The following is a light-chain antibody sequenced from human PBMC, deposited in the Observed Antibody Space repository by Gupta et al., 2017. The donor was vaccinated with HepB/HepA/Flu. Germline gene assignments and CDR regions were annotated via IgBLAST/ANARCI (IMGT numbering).Light chain of an antibody. J-gene: IGKJ1*01. CDR1: QDISSW. CDR2: SAS. CDR3: QQASTFPRT. V-gene: IGKV1-12*01. Sequence: DIQMTQSPSSVSASVGDRVTITCRASQDISSWLAWYQQTPGKAPKLLIYSASNLQSGVPSRFSGSGSGTDFTLTINTLQPEDFATYYCQQASTFPRTFGQGTKVEIK.